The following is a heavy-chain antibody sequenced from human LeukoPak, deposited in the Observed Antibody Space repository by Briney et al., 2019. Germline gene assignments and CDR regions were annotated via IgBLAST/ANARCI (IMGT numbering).Heavy chain of an antibody. V-gene: IGHV3-23*01. Sequence: LTGGSLRLSCAASGLTFSDYAMSWVRQAPGKALEWVSTIGATSGNTYYADSVKGRFTISRDNSRNTVFLQLNNLRVEDTAIYYCAKFGAGDLFCAGERCFVTSPQGPTPDDYWGQGAAVIVSS. CDR3: AKFGAGDLFCAGERCFVTSPQGPTPDDY. CDR1: GLTFSDYA. CDR2: IGATSGNT. D-gene: IGHD4-17*01. J-gene: IGHJ4*02.